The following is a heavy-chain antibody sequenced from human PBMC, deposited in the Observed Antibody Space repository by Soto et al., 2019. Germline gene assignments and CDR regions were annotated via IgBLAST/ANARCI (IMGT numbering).Heavy chain of an antibody. D-gene: IGHD4-17*01. Sequence: QVQLQESGPGLVKPSETLSLTCTVSGGSVRSGSYYWSWIRQPPGKGLEWIGYIYYSGSTNYNPSLKSRVTISVDTSKNQFSLKLSSVTAADTAVYYCARGGSHYGDYYYYYGMDVW. V-gene: IGHV4-61*01. J-gene: IGHJ6*01. CDR2: IYYSGST. CDR3: ARGGSHYGDYYYYYGMDV. CDR1: GGSVRSGSYY.